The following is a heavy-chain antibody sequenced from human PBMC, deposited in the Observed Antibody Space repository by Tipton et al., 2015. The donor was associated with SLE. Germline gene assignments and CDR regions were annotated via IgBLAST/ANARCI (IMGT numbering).Heavy chain of an antibody. CDR1: GFTFSSYG. CDR3: AKAAAAAPKTNWYFDL. CDR2: IWYDGSNK. J-gene: IGHJ2*01. V-gene: IGHV3-30*18. Sequence: RSLRLSCAASGFTFSSYGMHWVRQAPGKGLEWVAVIWYDGSNKYYADSVKGRFTISRDNSKNTLYLQMNSLRAEDTAVYYCAKAAAAAPKTNWYFDLWGRGTLVTVSS. D-gene: IGHD6-13*01.